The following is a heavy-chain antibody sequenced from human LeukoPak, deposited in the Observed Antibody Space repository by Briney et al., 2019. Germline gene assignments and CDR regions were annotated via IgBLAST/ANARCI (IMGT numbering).Heavy chain of an antibody. CDR3: ARELNSRRGNWFDP. V-gene: IGHV3-66*01. Sequence: GGSLRLSCAASGFTVSSNYMSWVRQAPGKGLEWVSVIYSGGSTYYADSVKGRFTISRDNSKNTLYLQMNSLRAEDTAVYYCARELNSRRGNWFDPWGQGTLVTVSS. D-gene: IGHD6-13*01. CDR2: IYSGGST. J-gene: IGHJ5*02. CDR1: GFTVSSNY.